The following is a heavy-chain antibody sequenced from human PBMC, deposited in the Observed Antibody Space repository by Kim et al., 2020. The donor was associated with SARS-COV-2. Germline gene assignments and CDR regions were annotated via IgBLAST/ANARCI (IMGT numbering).Heavy chain of an antibody. D-gene: IGHD2-2*01. CDR1: GYTFRSYG. J-gene: IGHJ4*02. CDR2: ISTYNDKT. CDR3: ARWSGSTSCYD. Sequence: ASVKVSCKASGYTFRSYGISWVRQAPGQGLEWMGWISTYNDKTNYAQKFQGRVTMTADTSTSTAYMELRSLRSDDTAVYYCARWSGSTSCYDWGQGTLVTVSS. V-gene: IGHV1-18*04.